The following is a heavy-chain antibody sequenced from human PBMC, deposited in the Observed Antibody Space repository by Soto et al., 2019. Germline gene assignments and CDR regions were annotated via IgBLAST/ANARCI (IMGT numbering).Heavy chain of an antibody. Sequence: NLLESGGGLVKPGGSLRLSCEGSGFLFSHYYMSWIRQGPEKRLELVAYISSNSTAFYYADSVKGRFTVSKDDAKKSVFLQMTAVTSDDTATYYCATGDWSRTNNFDTWGQGTQVIVSA. CDR1: GFLFSHYY. CDR3: ATGDWSRTNNFDT. D-gene: IGHD2-2*01. J-gene: IGHJ5*02. V-gene: IGHV3-11*01. CDR2: ISSNSTAF.